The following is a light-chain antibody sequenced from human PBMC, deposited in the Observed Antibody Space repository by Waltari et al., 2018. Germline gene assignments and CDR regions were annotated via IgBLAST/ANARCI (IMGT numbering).Light chain of an antibody. CDR1: SSDVGTYNY. CDR2: DVT. V-gene: IGLV2-14*03. Sequence: QSALTQPASVSGSPGQSITISCTGTSSDVGTYNYVSWYQQHPGKAPKLMFYDVTKRHSASANSFAGSKSGNRVSPTISGLQAEDESDYYCSSYTSSSTVYVFGTGSKVTVL. CDR3: SSYTSSSTVYV. J-gene: IGLJ1*01.